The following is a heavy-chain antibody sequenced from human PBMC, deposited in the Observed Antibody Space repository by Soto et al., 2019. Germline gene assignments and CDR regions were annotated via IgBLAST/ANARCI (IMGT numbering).Heavy chain of an antibody. CDR1: GGLFSSYA. CDR3: ARGGSAYVWFNEF. J-gene: IGHJ4*02. D-gene: IGHD3-3*01. CDR2: ILPVFGTT. Sequence: QEQLVQSGAEVKKPGSSVKVSCKDSGGLFSSYAISWVRQAHGQGLEWMGGILPVFGTTNYAQKFQGRVPITADESTNTAYMELISLRSDDTAMYYFARGGSAYVWFNEFWGQGTQVTVSS. V-gene: IGHV1-69*01.